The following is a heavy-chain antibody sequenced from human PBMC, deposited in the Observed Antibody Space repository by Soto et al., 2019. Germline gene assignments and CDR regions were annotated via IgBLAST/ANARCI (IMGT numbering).Heavy chain of an antibody. CDR2: IIDSGGST. J-gene: IGHJ4*02. CDR1: GFTFSSCA. D-gene: IGHD3-10*01. CDR3: AKKYSYDSGTYLYHFDC. Sequence: GGSLRLSCAASGFTFSSCAMGWVRQAPGKGLEWVSDIIDSGGSTYYADSVKGRFTISRDNSKSTLYLQMNSLRAEDTALYYCAKKYSYDSGTYLYHFDCWGQGTLVTVS. V-gene: IGHV3-23*01.